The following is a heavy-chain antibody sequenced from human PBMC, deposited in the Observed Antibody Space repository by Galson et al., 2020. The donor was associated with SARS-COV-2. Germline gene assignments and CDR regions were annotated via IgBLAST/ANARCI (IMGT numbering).Heavy chain of an antibody. CDR2: INPNSGGT. D-gene: IGHD4-4*01. Sequence: ASVKVSCKASGYTFTGYYMHWVRQAPGQGLEWMGWINPNSGGTNYAQKFQGRVTMTRDTSISTAYMELSRLRSDDTAVYYCARDVSYSNYGFQHWGQGTLVTVSS. CDR3: ARDVSYSNYGFQH. V-gene: IGHV1-2*02. J-gene: IGHJ1*01. CDR1: GYTFTGYY.